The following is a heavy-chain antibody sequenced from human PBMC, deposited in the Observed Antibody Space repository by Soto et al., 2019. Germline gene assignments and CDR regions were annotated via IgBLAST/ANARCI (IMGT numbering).Heavy chain of an antibody. CDR3: ARGDSTDCSNGVCSFFYNHDMDV. CDR1: GYSFTDYH. D-gene: IGHD2-8*01. J-gene: IGHJ6*02. CDR2: INPKSGGT. V-gene: IGHV1-2*04. Sequence: ASVKVSCKASGYSFTDYHIHWVRQAPGQGLEWLGRINPKSGGTSTAQKFQGWVTMTTDTSISTTSMELTRLTSDDTAIYYCARGDSTDCSNGVCSFFYNHDMDVWGQGTTVTVSS.